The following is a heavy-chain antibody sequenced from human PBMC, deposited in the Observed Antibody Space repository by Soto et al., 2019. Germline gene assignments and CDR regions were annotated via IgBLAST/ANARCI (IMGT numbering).Heavy chain of an antibody. V-gene: IGHV1-18*01. D-gene: IGHD6-13*01. J-gene: IGHJ4*02. CDR1: GYTFTSYG. CDR3: ARVIASAADFDY. Sequence: VSCMASGYTFTSYGISWVRQAPGQGLEWMGWISAYNGNTNYAQKLQGRLIMTTDTSTSTAYMELRSLRSDDTAVYYCARVIASAADFDYWGQGTLVTVSS. CDR2: ISAYNGNT.